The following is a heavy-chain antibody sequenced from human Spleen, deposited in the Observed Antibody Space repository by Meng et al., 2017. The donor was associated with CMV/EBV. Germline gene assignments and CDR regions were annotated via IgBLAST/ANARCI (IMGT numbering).Heavy chain of an antibody. J-gene: IGHJ4*02. Sequence: GESLKISCAASGFTFSSYWMHWVRQAPGKGLVWVSRINSDGSSTSYADSVKGRFTISRDNAKNTLYLQMNSLKTEDTAVYYCVRGYNSFDSWGQGTLVTVSS. CDR1: GFTFSSYW. CDR3: VRGYNSFDS. D-gene: IGHD1-1*01. V-gene: IGHV3-74*01. CDR2: INSDGSST.